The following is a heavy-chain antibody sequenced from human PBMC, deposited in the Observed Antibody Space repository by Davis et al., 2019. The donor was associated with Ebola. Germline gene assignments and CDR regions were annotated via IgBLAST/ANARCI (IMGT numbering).Heavy chain of an antibody. Sequence: PGGSLRLSCAASGFAFSTYSVNWVRQAPGKGLEWVSSISSTSYFIYYADSLKGRFTISRDNAKNSLYLQMNSLRAEDTAVYYCARGGLYDSSGYSHAAFDVWGRGTMVTVSS. CDR3: ARGGLYDSSGYSHAAFDV. J-gene: IGHJ3*01. V-gene: IGHV3-21*01. CDR2: ISSTSYFI. D-gene: IGHD3-22*01. CDR1: GFAFSTYS.